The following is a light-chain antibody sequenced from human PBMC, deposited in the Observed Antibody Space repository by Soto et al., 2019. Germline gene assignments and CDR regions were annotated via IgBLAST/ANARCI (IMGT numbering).Light chain of an antibody. CDR1: QSVSSSY. V-gene: IGKV3-20*01. CDR2: GVS. J-gene: IGKJ3*01. Sequence: EIVLTQSPGTLSLSPGERATLSCRASQSVSSSYLAWYQQKPSQAPRLLIYGVSSRPTGIPDRFSGSGSGTDFTLTISRLEPEDFAVYYCLQYGNSGVTFGPGTKVDIK. CDR3: LQYGNSGVT.